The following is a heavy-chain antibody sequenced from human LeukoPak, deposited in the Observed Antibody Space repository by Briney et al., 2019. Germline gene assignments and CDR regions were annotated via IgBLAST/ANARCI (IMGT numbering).Heavy chain of an antibody. Sequence: ASVKVSCKASGGTFSSYAISWVRQAPGQGLEWMGGIIPIFGTANYAQKFQGRVTITADESTSTAYMELRSLRSDDTAVYYCARTYGYYDFWSGYSHAFDIWGQGTMVTVSS. CDR3: ARTYGYYDFWSGYSHAFDI. D-gene: IGHD3-3*01. CDR2: IIPIFGTA. J-gene: IGHJ3*02. CDR1: GGTFSSYA. V-gene: IGHV1-69*13.